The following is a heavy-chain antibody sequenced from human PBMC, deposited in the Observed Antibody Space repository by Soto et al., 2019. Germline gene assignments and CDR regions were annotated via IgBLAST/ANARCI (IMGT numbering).Heavy chain of an antibody. CDR1: GFLCSSYH. CDR2: ILVDGRT. D-gene: IGHD2-8*02. J-gene: IGHJ3*02. Sequence: PGWSLRHSGAASGFLCSSYHMSWVRQAAGKGLEWVSTILVDGRTFYVDSVKGRFTISRESSQNTVYLKMNSLTAGDTALYYSAKATATGGGACVICGQGTMVTVS. CDR3: AKATATGGGACVI. V-gene: IGHV3-23*01.